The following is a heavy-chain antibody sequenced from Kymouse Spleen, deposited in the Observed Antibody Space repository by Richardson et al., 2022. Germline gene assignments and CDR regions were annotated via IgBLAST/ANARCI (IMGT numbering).Heavy chain of an antibody. CDR2: IRSKANSYAT. V-gene: IGHV3-73*02. D-gene: IGHD1-7*01. CDR1: GFTFSGSA. CDR3: TLYNWNYDY. J-gene: IGHJ4*02. Sequence: EVQLVESGGGLVQPGGSLKLSCAASGFTFSGSAMHWVRQASGKGLEWVGRIRSKANSYATAYAASVKGRFTISRDDSKNTAYLQMNSLKTEDTAVYYCTLYNWNYDYWGQGTLVTVSS.